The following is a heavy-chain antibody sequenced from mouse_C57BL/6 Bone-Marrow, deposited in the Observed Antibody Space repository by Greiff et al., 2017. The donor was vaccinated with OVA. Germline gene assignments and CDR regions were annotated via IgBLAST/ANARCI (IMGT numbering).Heavy chain of an antibody. D-gene: IGHD2-3*01. J-gene: IGHJ2*01. CDR2: IYPGSGST. CDR1: GYTFTSYW. Sequence: VQLQQPGAELVKPGASVKMSCKASGYTFTSYWITWVKQRPGQGLEWIGDIYPGSGSTNYNEKFKSKATLTVDTSSSTAYMQLSSLTSEDSAVYYCASWLLYDQRLDYWGQGTTLTVSS. V-gene: IGHV1-55*01. CDR3: ASWLLYDQRLDY.